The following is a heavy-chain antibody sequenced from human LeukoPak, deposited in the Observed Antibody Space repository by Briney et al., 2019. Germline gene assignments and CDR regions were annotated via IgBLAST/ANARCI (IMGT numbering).Heavy chain of an antibody. V-gene: IGHV3-53*01. CDR1: GFTVSTNY. CDR2: INSGGTT. D-gene: IGHD3-22*01. CDR3: AREIYDSSGYYYGGIDY. J-gene: IGHJ4*02. Sequence: QTGGSLRLSCTASGFTVSTNYMSWVRQAPGKGLEWVSVINSGGTTYYADSVKGRFTISRGNSKNTLYLQMNSLRAEDTAVYYCAREIYDSSGYYYGGIDYWGQGTLVTVSS.